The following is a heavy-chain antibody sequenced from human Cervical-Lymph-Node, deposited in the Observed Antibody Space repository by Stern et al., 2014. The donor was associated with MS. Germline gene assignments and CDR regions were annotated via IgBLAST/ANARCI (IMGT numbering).Heavy chain of an antibody. CDR3: ARDVARKYYFDS. J-gene: IGHJ4*02. D-gene: IGHD2-21*01. Sequence: QVQLLQSGPEVKKPGASVRVSCKASGYTFTSHYMHWVRQAPGQGLEWMGIINPSTGSSIYAQRFQGRVAMTRDTSSTTVYLELSSLTSEETALYYCARDVARKYYFDSWGQGTLVTVSS. CDR1: GYTFTSHY. CDR2: INPSTGSS. V-gene: IGHV1-46*01.